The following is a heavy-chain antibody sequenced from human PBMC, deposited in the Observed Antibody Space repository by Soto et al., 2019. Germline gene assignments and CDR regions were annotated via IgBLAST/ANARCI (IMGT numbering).Heavy chain of an antibody. J-gene: IGHJ4*02. CDR3: ASRGYCSGGTCSIFDY. V-gene: IGHV4-34*01. Sequence: SETLSLTCAVYGESFSGYYWGWIRQSPGKGLEWIGEINHSGSTNYNPSLKSRVTISVDTSKNQFSLKLSSVTAADTAVYYCASRGYCSGGTCSIFDYWGQGTLVTVSS. CDR1: GESFSGYY. D-gene: IGHD2-15*01. CDR2: INHSGST.